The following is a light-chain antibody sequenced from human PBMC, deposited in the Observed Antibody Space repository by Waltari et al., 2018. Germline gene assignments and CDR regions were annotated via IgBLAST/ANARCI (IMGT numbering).Light chain of an antibody. CDR1: NSNIGKNT. Sequence: QTILTQPHSASGTPGQRVTVSCSGDNSNIGKNTVNWYQQLPGTAPKLLIYRANQRPSGVPDRFSGSRSGTSASLAISGLRPDDEASYYCATWDDRQSGVVFGGGTTLTVL. CDR2: RAN. V-gene: IGLV1-44*01. CDR3: ATWDDRQSGVV. J-gene: IGLJ2*01.